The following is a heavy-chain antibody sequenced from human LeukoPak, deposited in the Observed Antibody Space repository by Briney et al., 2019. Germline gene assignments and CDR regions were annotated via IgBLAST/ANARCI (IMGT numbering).Heavy chain of an antibody. CDR2: VYRGGSI. D-gene: IGHD6-19*01. V-gene: IGHV3-69-1*01. CDR1: GFTFSDYY. CDR3: ARDLGWLVLDLAFDI. Sequence: GGSLRLSCAASGFTFSDYYMTWVRQAPGQGLEWVSVVYRGGSIYYAESVKGRFTISRDNAKNSLYLQMNSLRAEDTAVYYCARDLGWLVLDLAFDIWGQGTMVTVSS. J-gene: IGHJ3*02.